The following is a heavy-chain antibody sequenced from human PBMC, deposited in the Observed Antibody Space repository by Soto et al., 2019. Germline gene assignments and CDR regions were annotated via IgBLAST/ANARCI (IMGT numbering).Heavy chain of an antibody. Sequence: SETLSLTCAVYGGSFSGYYWSWIRQPPGKGLEWIGEINHSGSTNYNPSLKSRVTISVDTSKNQFSLKLSSVTAADTAVYYCARVGQDQFGDHMGGDYWGQGTLVTVSS. CDR1: GGSFSGYY. CDR3: ARVGQDQFGDHMGGDY. CDR2: INHSGST. J-gene: IGHJ4*02. V-gene: IGHV4-34*01. D-gene: IGHD3-10*01.